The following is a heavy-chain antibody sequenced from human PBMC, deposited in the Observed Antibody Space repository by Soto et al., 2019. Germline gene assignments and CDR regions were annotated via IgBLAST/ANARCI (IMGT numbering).Heavy chain of an antibody. D-gene: IGHD3-10*01. Sequence: SETLSLTCTVSGGSISSYYWSWIRQPPGKGLEWIGYIYYSGSTNYNPSLKSRVTISVDTSKNQFSLKLSSVTAADTAVYYCARGLHHYGYWFDPWGQGTLVTVSS. CDR1: GGSISSYY. CDR3: ARGLHHYGYWFDP. CDR2: IYYSGST. V-gene: IGHV4-59*01. J-gene: IGHJ5*02.